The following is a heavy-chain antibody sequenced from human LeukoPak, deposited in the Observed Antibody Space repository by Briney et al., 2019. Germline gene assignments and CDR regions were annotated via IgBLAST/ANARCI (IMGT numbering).Heavy chain of an antibody. Sequence: SVKVSCKASGGTFSSYTISWVRQAPGQGLEWMGRIIPILGIANYAQEFQGRVTITADKSTSTAYMELSSLRSEDTAVYYCARGAVAGMERFDYWGQGTLVTVS. V-gene: IGHV1-69*02. CDR1: GGTFSSYT. CDR3: ARGAVAGMERFDY. D-gene: IGHD6-19*01. CDR2: IIPILGIA. J-gene: IGHJ4*02.